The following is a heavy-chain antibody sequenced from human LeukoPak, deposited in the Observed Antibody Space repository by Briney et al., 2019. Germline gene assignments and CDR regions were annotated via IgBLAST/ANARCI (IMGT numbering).Heavy chain of an antibody. V-gene: IGHV4-31*03. CDR2: ISYSGST. Sequence: PSQTLSLTCTVSGGSISSGGYFWSWIRQHPGKGLEWIGYISYSGSTYYNPSLKSRVTISVDTSKNQFSLKLSSVSAGDTAVYYCASAPYSSSSVDYWGQGTLVTVSS. D-gene: IGHD6-6*01. CDR1: GGSISSGGYF. CDR3: ASAPYSSSSVDY. J-gene: IGHJ4*02.